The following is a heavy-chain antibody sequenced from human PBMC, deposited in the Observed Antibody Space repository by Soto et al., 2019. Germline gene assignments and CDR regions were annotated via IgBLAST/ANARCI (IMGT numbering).Heavy chain of an antibody. CDR3: ARIKAPYYSDSSGYYYDY. V-gene: IGHV2-70*01. J-gene: IGHJ4*02. CDR2: IDWDDDK. CDR1: GFSHSSSERC. Sequence: CRFRGFSHSSSERCVSFIRQPPGKALEWLALIDWDDDKYYSTSLKTRLTISKDTSKNQVVLTMTNMDPVDTATYYCARIKAPYYSDSSGYYYDYWGQGTLDTVSS. D-gene: IGHD3-22*01.